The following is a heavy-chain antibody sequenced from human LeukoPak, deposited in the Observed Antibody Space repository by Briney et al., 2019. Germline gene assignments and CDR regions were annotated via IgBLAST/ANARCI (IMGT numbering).Heavy chain of an antibody. CDR1: GITLSNYW. J-gene: IGHJ4*02. Sequence: WGSLRLSCAASGITLSNYWMHWVRQVPGKGLVWVSRINYEGSTTSYADSVKGRLTISRDNAKNTLYLQMNSLRAEDTSVYYCATSSYGGNFGLFDYWGQGILVTVSS. CDR2: INYEGSTT. CDR3: ATSSYGGNFGLFDY. V-gene: IGHV3-74*01. D-gene: IGHD4-23*01.